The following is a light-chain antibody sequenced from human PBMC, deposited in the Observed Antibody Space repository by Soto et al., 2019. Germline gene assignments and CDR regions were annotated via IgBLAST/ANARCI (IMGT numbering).Light chain of an antibody. CDR1: QSVSNN. CDR2: GAS. J-gene: IGKJ5*01. CDR3: KQYKEWPPFT. V-gene: IGKV3-15*01. Sequence: IMMTQSPATLSVYKGETATLSCRASQSVSNNVAWYQQKPGQAPRLLILGASTRATGIPARFSGSGSGTEFTLSISSLQSEDFAVYYCKQYKEWPPFTFGQGTRLEIK.